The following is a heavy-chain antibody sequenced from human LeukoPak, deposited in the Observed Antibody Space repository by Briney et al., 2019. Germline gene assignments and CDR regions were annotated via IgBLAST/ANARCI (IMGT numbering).Heavy chain of an antibody. J-gene: IGHJ6*01. CDR2: IYTSGST. D-gene: IGHD2/OR15-2a*01. CDR1: GGSISSYY. V-gene: IGHV4-4*07. Sequence: PSETLSLTCTVSGGSISSYYWSWIRQPAGKGLEWIGRIYTSGSTNYNPSLKSRVTMSVDTSKNQFSLKLSSVTAADTAIYYCAKMEGHPLQKYYMDVWGQGTTVTVSS. CDR3: AKMEGHPLQKYYMDV.